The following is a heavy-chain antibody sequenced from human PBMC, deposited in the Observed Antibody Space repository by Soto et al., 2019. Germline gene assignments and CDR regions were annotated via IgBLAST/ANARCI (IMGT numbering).Heavy chain of an antibody. CDR2: ISGYNGDT. CDR1: GYTFSRYG. Sequence: ASVKVSCKASGYTFSRYGISWVRQAPGQGLEWMGWISGYNGDTKYAQKVQGRVTMTIDTSTYTAYMELRSLTSDDTAVYYCARDGYAVVGTRDYYYYGMDVWGQGTTVTVSS. CDR3: ARDGYAVVGTRDYYYYGMDV. J-gene: IGHJ6*02. V-gene: IGHV1-18*01. D-gene: IGHD2-21*02.